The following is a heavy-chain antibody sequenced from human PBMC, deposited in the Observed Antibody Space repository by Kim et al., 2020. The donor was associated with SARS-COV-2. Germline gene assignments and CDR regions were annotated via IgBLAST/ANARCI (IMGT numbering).Heavy chain of an antibody. J-gene: IGHJ5*02. V-gene: IGHV4-39*01. Sequence: SLKSRVTISVDTSKNQFSLKLSSVTAADTAVYYCARHASGSGWYVLWFDPWGQGTLVTVSS. D-gene: IGHD6-19*01. CDR3: ARHASGSGWYVLWFDP.